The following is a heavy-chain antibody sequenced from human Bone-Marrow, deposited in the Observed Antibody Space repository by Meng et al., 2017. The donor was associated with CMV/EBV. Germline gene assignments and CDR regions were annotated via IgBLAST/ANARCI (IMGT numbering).Heavy chain of an antibody. CDR2: INNDGSIT. V-gene: IGHV3-74*01. CDR3: VRPYCDSTTCYPYFDY. CDR1: GFTFSSYG. Sequence: GESLKISCAASGFTFSSYGMHWVRQAPGKGLLWVSRINNDGSITSHADSVKGRFTISRDNAKNRLYLEMNSLRADDTAVYYCVRPYCDSTTCYPYFDYWGQGTLVTVSS. D-gene: IGHD2-2*01. J-gene: IGHJ4*02.